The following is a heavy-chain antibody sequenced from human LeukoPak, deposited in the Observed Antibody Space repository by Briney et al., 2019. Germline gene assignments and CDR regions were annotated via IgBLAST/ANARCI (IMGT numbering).Heavy chain of an antibody. CDR3: AASGYDYYPSDY. CDR1: GFTFSSYW. Sequence: GGSLRPSCAASGFTFSSYWMSWVRQAPGKGLEWVANIKQDGSEKYYVDSVKGRFTISRDNAKNSLYLQMNSLRAEDTAVYYCAASGYDYYPSDYWGQGTLVTVSS. CDR2: IKQDGSEK. V-gene: IGHV3-7*01. J-gene: IGHJ4*02. D-gene: IGHD5-12*01.